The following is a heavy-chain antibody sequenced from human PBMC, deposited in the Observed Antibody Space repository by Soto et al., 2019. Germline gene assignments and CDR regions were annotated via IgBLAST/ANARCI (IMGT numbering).Heavy chain of an antibody. D-gene: IGHD3-3*01. CDR1: GFTFDDYA. CDR3: AKSVRSYDFWSGPERPWYFDY. CDR2: ISWNSGSI. J-gene: IGHJ4*02. Sequence: EVQLVESGGGLVQPGRSLRLSCAASGFTFDDYAMHWVRQAPGKGLEWVSGISWNSGSIGYADSVKGRFTISRDNAKNSLYLQMNSLRAEDTALYYCAKSVRSYDFWSGPERPWYFDYWGQGTLVTVSS. V-gene: IGHV3-9*01.